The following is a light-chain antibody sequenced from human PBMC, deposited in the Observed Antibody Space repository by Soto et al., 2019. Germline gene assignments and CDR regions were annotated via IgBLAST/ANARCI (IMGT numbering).Light chain of an antibody. CDR3: QQYGISPST. CDR1: QGVSSS. V-gene: IGKV3-20*01. CDR2: GTS. Sequence: EIVLTQSPGTLSLSPGERATLSCRASQGVSSSLAWYQQKPGQAPRLLIYGTSNRATAIPDRFSGSGSGADFTLTISRLEPEDFALYYCQQYGISPSTFGPGTKVEI. J-gene: IGKJ1*01.